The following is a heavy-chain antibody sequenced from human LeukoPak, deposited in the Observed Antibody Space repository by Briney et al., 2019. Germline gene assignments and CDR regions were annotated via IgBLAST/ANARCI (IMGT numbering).Heavy chain of an antibody. CDR2: ISSSSSYI. Sequence: GGSLRLSCAASGFTFGSYSMNWVRQAPGKGLEWVSSISSSSSYIYYADSVKGRFTISRDNAKNSLYLQMNSLRAEDTAVYYCARDGTTMVRGVLDYWGQGTLVTVSS. J-gene: IGHJ4*02. D-gene: IGHD3-10*01. CDR3: ARDGTTMVRGVLDY. V-gene: IGHV3-21*01. CDR1: GFTFGSYS.